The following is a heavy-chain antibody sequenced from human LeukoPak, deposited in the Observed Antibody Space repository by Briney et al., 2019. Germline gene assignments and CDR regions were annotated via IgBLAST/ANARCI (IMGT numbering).Heavy chain of an antibody. Sequence: SETLSLTCTVSGYSISSGYYWGWIRQPPAKGLEWIGSIYHSGSTYYNPSLKSRVTISVDTSKNQFSLKLSSVTAADTAVYYCARVRKGYYDSSAQNWFDPWGQGTLVTVSS. J-gene: IGHJ5*02. D-gene: IGHD3-22*01. CDR3: ARVRKGYYDSSAQNWFDP. CDR2: IYHSGST. V-gene: IGHV4-38-2*02. CDR1: GYSISSGYY.